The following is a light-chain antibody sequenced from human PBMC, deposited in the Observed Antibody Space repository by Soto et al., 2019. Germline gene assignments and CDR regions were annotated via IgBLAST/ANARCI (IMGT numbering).Light chain of an antibody. J-gene: IGLJ2*01. CDR1: SSDIGAYNY. V-gene: IGLV2-14*03. CDR2: DVN. Sequence: QSALTQPASVSGSPGQSITISCTGTSSDIGAYNYVSWYQQHPGKAPKLMIYDVNIRPSGVSNRFSGSKSGNTASLTISGLQAEDAADYYCTSCTTSTTMIFGGGTKLTVL. CDR3: TSCTTSTTMI.